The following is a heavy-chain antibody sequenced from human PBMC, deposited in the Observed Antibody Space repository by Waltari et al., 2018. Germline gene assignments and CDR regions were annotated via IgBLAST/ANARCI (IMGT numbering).Heavy chain of an antibody. V-gene: IGHV4-4*02. CDR1: GDSMSSTYW. Sequence: QLQESGPGLVKPSGTLSLICAVSGDSMSSTYWWSWVRQTPGKGLELIGQVHGSGRTNYNPSFAGRVTMSLDTSAYHFALKLTSATAADTALYFCARDRGRGLYLDTWGQGTLVTVSP. D-gene: IGHD2-15*01. CDR3: ARDRGRGLYLDT. J-gene: IGHJ4*02. CDR2: VHGSGRT.